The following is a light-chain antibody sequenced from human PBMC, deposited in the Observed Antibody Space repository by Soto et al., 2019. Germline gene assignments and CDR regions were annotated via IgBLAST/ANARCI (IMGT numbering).Light chain of an antibody. CDR1: QGISSY. CDR2: GAT. J-gene: IGKJ1*01. CDR3: LQDYNYPWT. V-gene: IGKV1-6*01. Sequence: AIQLTQSPSSLSASVGDRVTITCRASQGISSYLAWYQQRPGKAPKLLIFGATTLQSGVPSRFSASGSGPDFTLTISSLQPEDFATYYCLQDYNYPWTFGQGTKVDIK.